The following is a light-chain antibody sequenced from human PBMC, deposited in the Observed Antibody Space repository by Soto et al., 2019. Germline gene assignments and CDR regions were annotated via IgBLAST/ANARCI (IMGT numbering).Light chain of an antibody. Sequence: DIVLTQSPLALRVTPGEPASISCRSSQSLLHSNGYNYSDWFLQKPGHSPQLLIYLGSNRASGAPDRFSGSGSGTDFTLKISRVEAEDVGIYYCMQTLQAWTFGQGTKVDIQ. CDR2: LGS. J-gene: IGKJ1*01. CDR1: QSLLHSNGYNY. V-gene: IGKV2-28*01. CDR3: MQTLQAWT.